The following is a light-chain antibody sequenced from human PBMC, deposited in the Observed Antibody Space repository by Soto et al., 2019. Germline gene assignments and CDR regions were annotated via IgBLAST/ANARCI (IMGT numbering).Light chain of an antibody. CDR2: GAS. CDR1: QSVSSSY. J-gene: IGKJ1*01. CDR3: QQYGSSPKT. V-gene: IGKV3-20*01. Sequence: IVLTQSPGTLSLSPGERATLSCRASQSVSSSYLAWYQQKPGQADRLLIYGASNRATGIPARFSGSGSGTDFTLTISRLAREDGDLYDCQQYGSSPKTFGQGTKVDIK.